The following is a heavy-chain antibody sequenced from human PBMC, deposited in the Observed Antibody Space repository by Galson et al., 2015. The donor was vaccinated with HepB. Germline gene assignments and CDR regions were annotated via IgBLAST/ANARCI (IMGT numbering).Heavy chain of an antibody. CDR3: ATDLDIVVVPAAISSGEYFQH. D-gene: IGHD2-2*02. J-gene: IGHJ1*01. CDR2: FDPEDGET. Sequence: SVKVSCKVSGYTLTELSMHWVRQAPGKGLEWMGGFDPEDGETIYAQKFQGRVTVTEDTSTDTAYMELSSLRSEDTAVYYCATDLDIVVVPAAISSGEYFQHWGQGTLVTVSS. V-gene: IGHV1-24*01. CDR1: GYTLTELS.